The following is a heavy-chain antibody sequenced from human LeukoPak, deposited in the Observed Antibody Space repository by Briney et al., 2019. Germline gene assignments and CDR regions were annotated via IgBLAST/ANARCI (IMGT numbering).Heavy chain of an antibody. D-gene: IGHD3-10*01. J-gene: IGHJ4*02. Sequence: SETLSLTCTVSGGSISSSSYYWGWIRQPPGKGLEWIGSIYYSGSTYYNPSLKSRVTISVDTSKNQFSLKLSSVTAADTAVYYCARLVWFGESKGFDYWGQGTLVTVSS. CDR3: ARLVWFGESKGFDY. CDR2: IYYSGST. V-gene: IGHV4-39*07. CDR1: GGSISSSSYY.